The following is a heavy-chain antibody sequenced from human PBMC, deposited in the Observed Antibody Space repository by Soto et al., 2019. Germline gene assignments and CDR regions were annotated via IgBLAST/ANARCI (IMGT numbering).Heavy chain of an antibody. V-gene: IGHV3-30*18. CDR1: GFTFSSYG. CDR2: ISYDGSNK. CDR3: AKDLLPKRGYFQH. D-gene: IGHD2-15*01. Sequence: GSLRLSCAASGFTFSSYGMHWVRQAPGKGLEWVAVISYDGSNKYYADSVKGRFTISRDNSKNTLYLQMNSLRAEDTAVYYCAKDLLPKRGYFQHWGQGTLVTVSS. J-gene: IGHJ1*01.